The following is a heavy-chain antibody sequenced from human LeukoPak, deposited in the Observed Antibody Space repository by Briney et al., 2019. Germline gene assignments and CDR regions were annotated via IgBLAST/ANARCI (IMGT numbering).Heavy chain of an antibody. D-gene: IGHD6-13*01. CDR3: ARDPPGIAASVSGG. CDR2: IYSGGTT. J-gene: IGHJ4*02. CDR1: GFTVSNNY. Sequence: PGGSLRLSCTASGFTVSNNYMNWVRQAPGKGLEWVALIYSGGTTNYADSVKGRFTISRDNSKNTLHLQMTNVRAEDTAVYYCARDPPGIAASVSGGWGQGTLVTVSS. V-gene: IGHV3-53*01.